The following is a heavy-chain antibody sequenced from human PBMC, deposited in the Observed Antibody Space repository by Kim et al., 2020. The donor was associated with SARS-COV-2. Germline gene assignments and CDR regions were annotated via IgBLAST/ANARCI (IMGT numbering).Heavy chain of an antibody. V-gene: IGHV1-69*02. J-gene: IGHJ6*02. D-gene: IGHD5-12*01. CDR3: ARKGSGYDSGGMDV. Sequence: AQKFQDRVTITADKSTSTAYMELSSLRSEDTAVYYCARKGSGYDSGGMDVWGQGTTVTVSS.